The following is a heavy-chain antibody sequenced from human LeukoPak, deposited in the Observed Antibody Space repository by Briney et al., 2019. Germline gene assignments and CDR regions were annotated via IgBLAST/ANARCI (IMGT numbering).Heavy chain of an antibody. Sequence: GASVKVSCKASGYTFSAYYMHWVRQAPGQGLEWMGWIDANSGDTKYAQKVQGRVTITRDTSISTAYMELNSLISDDTAVYYCASEAFCVGGSCQLHRVASWGPGTQVTVSS. D-gene: IGHD2-15*01. CDR2: IDANSGDT. J-gene: IGHJ4*02. CDR1: GYTFSAYY. V-gene: IGHV1-2*02. CDR3: ASEAFCVGGSCQLHRVAS.